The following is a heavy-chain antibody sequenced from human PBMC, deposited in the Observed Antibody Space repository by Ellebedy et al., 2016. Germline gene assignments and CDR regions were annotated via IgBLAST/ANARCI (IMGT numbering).Heavy chain of an antibody. CDR1: GFTFINAW. V-gene: IGHV3-15*01. CDR2: VKSKTDGGTT. J-gene: IGHJ4*02. Sequence: GESLKISCAASGFTFINAWMSWVRQPPGKGLEWVGRVKSKTDGGTTDYAAPVKGRFTFSRDDSKNTLYLQMNSLRAEDTAVYYCAKDRDGGSQLFAYYHDYWGQGTLVTVSS. D-gene: IGHD3-10*01. CDR3: AKDRDGGSQLFAYYHDY.